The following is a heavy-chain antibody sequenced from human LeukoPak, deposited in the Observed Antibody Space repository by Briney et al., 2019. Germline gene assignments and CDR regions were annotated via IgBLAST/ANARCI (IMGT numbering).Heavy chain of an antibody. D-gene: IGHD6-6*01. J-gene: IGHJ4*02. CDR1: GFTFSSYW. CDR3: AGSSSSRGNY. V-gene: IGHV3-74*01. CDR2: INTDGSST. Sequence: GGSLRLSCAASGFTFSSYWMHWVRQAPGKGLVWVSRINTDGSSTSYADSVEGRFTISRDNAKNTLYLQMNSLRAEDTAVYYCAGSSSSRGNYWGQGTLVTVSS.